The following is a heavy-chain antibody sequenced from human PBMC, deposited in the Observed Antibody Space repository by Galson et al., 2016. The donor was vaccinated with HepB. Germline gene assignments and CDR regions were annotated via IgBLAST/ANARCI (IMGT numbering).Heavy chain of an antibody. CDR1: GLTFSQAW. CDR3: TAGGDDLWSGYLYYYVMAV. D-gene: IGHD3-3*01. Sequence: SLRLSCAASGLTFSQAWMSWVRQAPGKGPEWVGRIKASTNGGTTDYAAPVKGRFTISGDDSRNTLYLQMNSLKAEDTAVYYCTAGGDDLWSGYLYYYVMAVWGQGTTVTVSS. J-gene: IGHJ6*02. V-gene: IGHV3-15*01. CDR2: IKASTNGGTT.